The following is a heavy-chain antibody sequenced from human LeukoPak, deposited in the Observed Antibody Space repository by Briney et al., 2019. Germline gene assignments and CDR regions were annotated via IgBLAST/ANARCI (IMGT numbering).Heavy chain of an antibody. Sequence: GASVKVSYKTSGYTFTSYNLHWVRQAPGQRLEWMGIIKPSGDNTHYAQKFQGRFTMTSDTSTSSVYMELSSLISADTAVYYCARVRDGYNDAYDIWGQGTMVTVSS. CDR2: IKPSGDNT. CDR3: ARVRDGYNDAYDI. D-gene: IGHD5-24*01. V-gene: IGHV1-46*01. J-gene: IGHJ3*02. CDR1: GYTFTSYN.